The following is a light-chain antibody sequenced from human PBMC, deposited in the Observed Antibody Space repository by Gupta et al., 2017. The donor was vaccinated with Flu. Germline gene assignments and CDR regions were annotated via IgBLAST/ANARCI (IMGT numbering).Light chain of an antibody. CDR3: GSYGGSNNLL. Sequence: SVAISCTGTSSDVGGYNYVYWDHPHPGKAPQLLIYEVTKRPAGVPDRFSVSKSGNTASLTVSERQAEDEADYYCGSYGGSNNLLFGGGTKLTVL. CDR2: EVT. J-gene: IGLJ2*01. V-gene: IGLV2-8*01. CDR1: SSDVGGYNY.